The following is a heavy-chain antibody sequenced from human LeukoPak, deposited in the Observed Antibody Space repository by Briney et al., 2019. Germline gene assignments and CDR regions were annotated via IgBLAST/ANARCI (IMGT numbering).Heavy chain of an antibody. D-gene: IGHD3-9*01. CDR2: ISGSGSST. J-gene: IGHJ6*02. V-gene: IGHV3-23*01. Sequence: GGSLRLSCAASGFTFSSYAMHWVRQAPGKGLEWVLTISGSGSSTYYADSVKGRFTISRDNSRNTLSLQMSSLRADDTAIYYCARAYILTGYLSGMDVWGQGTTVTVSS. CDR3: ARAYILTGYLSGMDV. CDR1: GFTFSSYA.